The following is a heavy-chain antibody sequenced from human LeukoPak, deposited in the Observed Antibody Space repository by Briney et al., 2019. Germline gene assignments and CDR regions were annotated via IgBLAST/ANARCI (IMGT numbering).Heavy chain of an antibody. Sequence: PGGSLRLSCAASGFTFSNYNMNWVRQAPGKALEWVSSITSSGTYIFYADSVKGRFAISRDNAKNSLYLQMNSLGPEDTAVYYCARDPYSGNYGNYYYYYVDVWGKGTTVTISS. V-gene: IGHV3-21*01. CDR3: ARDPYSGNYGNYYYYYVDV. CDR2: ITSSGTYI. CDR1: GFTFSNYN. D-gene: IGHD1-26*01. J-gene: IGHJ6*03.